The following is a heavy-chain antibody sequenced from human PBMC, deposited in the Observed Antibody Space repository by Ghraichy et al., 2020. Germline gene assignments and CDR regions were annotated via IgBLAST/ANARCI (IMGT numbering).Heavy chain of an antibody. Sequence: SETLSLTCTVSGGSISSYYWSWILQPPGKGLEWIGYIYYSGSTNYNPSLKSRVTISVDTSKNQFSMKLSSVTAADTAVYYCARERGTVVVPAAVPVYYYYYGMDVWGQGTTVTVSS. CDR3: ARERGTVVVPAAVPVYYYYYGMDV. D-gene: IGHD2-2*01. V-gene: IGHV4-59*01. CDR2: IYYSGST. J-gene: IGHJ6*02. CDR1: GGSISSYY.